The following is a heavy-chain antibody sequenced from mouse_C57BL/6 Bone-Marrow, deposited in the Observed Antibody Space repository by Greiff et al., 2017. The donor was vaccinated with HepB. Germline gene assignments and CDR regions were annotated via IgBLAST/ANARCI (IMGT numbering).Heavy chain of an antibody. V-gene: IGHV5-4*01. J-gene: IGHJ2*01. CDR3: ARDYYGSSPDY. CDR1: GFTFSSYA. D-gene: IGHD1-1*01. Sequence: EVHLVESGGGLVKPGGSLKLSCAASGFTFSSYAMSWVRQTPEKRLEWVATISDGGSYTYYPDNVKGRFTISRDNAKNNLYLQMSHLKSEDTAMYYGARDYYGSSPDYWGQGTTLTVSS. CDR2: ISDGGSYT.